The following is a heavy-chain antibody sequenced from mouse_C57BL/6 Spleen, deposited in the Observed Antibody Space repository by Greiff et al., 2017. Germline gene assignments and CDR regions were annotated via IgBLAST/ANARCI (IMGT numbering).Heavy chain of an antibody. CDR3: ARTTVHWYFDV. Sequence: EVQRVESGGGLVKPGGSLKLSCAASGSTFSDYGMHWVRQAPEKGLARVAYISSGSSTIFYADTVQGRFTISRDNAKNSLFLQMTSLRSEVTAMYYCARTTVHWYFDVWGTVTTVTGAS. V-gene: IGHV5-17*01. J-gene: IGHJ1*03. CDR1: GSTFSDYG. CDR2: ISSGSSTI. D-gene: IGHD1-1*01.